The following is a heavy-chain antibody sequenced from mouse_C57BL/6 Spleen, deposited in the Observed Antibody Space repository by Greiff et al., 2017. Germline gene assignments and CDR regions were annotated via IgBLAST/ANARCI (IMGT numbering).Heavy chain of an antibody. J-gene: IGHJ3*01. V-gene: IGHV1-15*01. D-gene: IGHD1-1*01. Sequence: VQLQESGAELVRPGASVTLSCKASGYTFTDYEMHWVKQTPVHGLEWIGAIDPETGGTAYNQKFKGKAILTADKSSSTAYMELRSLTSEDSAVYYCTRHYGSSYSFAYWGQGTLVTVSA. CDR3: TRHYGSSYSFAY. CDR1: GYTFTDYE. CDR2: IDPETGGT.